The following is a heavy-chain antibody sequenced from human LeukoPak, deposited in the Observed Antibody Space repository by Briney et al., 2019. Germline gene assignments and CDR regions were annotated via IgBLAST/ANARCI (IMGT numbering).Heavy chain of an antibody. CDR1: GFTFSSYA. D-gene: IGHD1-26*01. Sequence: XGSLRLSCSASGFTFSSYAMHWVRQAPGKGLEYVSAISSNGGSTYYADSVKGRFTISRDNSKNTLYLQMSSLRAEDTAVYYCVKASYKGMDVWGQGTTVTVSS. CDR2: ISSNGGST. CDR3: VKASYKGMDV. J-gene: IGHJ6*02. V-gene: IGHV3-64D*06.